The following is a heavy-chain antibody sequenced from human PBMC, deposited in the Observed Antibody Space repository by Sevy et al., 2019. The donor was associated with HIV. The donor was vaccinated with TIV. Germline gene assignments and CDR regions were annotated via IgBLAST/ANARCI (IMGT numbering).Heavy chain of an antibody. J-gene: IGHJ3*02. Sequence: GGSLRLSCAASEFTFSSHAVSWVRQAPGKGLEWVSAISGNGENTHYADSVRGRFTISRDNFKNTLYLHMSTLRAEDTALYYCARDGRGISALDIWGQGTMVTVSS. D-gene: IGHD3-3*02. CDR2: ISGNGENT. CDR1: EFTFSSHA. CDR3: ARDGRGISALDI. V-gene: IGHV3-23*01.